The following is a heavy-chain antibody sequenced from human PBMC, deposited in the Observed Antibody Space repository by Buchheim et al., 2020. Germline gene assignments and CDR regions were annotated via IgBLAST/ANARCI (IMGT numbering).Heavy chain of an antibody. CDR1: GGSISSSSYY. J-gene: IGHJ6*02. CDR2: IYYSGST. Sequence: QLQLQESGPGLVKPSETLSLTCTVSGGSISSSSYYWGWIRQPPGKGLEGIGGIYYSGSTYYNPSLKSRVPISVGTSMNQFSLKLSSVTAADTAVYYCARDLGVGQQRVLYYYGMDVWGQGTT. V-gene: IGHV4-39*07. D-gene: IGHD6-6*01. CDR3: ARDLGVGQQRVLYYYGMDV.